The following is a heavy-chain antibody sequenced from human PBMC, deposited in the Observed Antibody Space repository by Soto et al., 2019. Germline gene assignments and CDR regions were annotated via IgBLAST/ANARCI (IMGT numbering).Heavy chain of an antibody. CDR1: GYTFTSYY. J-gene: IGHJ3*02. CDR3: ARLKAVAGTFRGAFDI. D-gene: IGHD6-19*01. V-gene: IGHV1-46*01. CDR2: INPSGGST. Sequence: ASVKVSCKASGYTFTSYYMHRVRQAPGQGLEWMGIINPSGGSTSYAQKFQGRVTMTRDTSTSTVYMELSSLRSEDTAVYYCARLKAVAGTFRGAFDIWGQGTMVTVSS.